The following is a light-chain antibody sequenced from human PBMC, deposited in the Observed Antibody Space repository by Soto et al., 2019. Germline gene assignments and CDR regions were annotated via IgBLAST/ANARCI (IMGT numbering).Light chain of an antibody. CDR1: SSNIGAGYN. J-gene: IGLJ3*02. V-gene: IGLV1-40*01. CDR2: GNS. Sequence: QSVLTQPPSVSGAPGQRVTISCTGSSSNIGAGYNVHWYQQLPGTAPKHLIYGNSNRPSGVPDRFCGSKSGTSASLAITGVQAADEADYYCQSYDSSLSSLVFGGGTKLTVL. CDR3: QSYDSSLSSLV.